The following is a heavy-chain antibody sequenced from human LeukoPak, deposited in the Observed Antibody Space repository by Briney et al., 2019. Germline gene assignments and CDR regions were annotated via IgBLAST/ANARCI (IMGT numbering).Heavy chain of an antibody. Sequence: ASVKVSCKASGYTFTSYAMHWVRQAPGQRLEWMGWINAGNGNTKYSQKFQGRVTITRDTSASTAYMELSSLRSEDTAVYYCARDREYCSGGSCYEECYFDYWGQGTLVTVSS. CDR3: ARDREYCSGGSCYEECYFDY. V-gene: IGHV1-3*01. J-gene: IGHJ4*02. CDR2: INAGNGNT. CDR1: GYTFTSYA. D-gene: IGHD2-15*01.